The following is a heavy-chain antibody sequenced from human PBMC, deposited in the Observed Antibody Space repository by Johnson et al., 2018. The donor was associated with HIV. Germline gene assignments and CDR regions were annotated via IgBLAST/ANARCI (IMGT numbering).Heavy chain of an antibody. V-gene: IGHV3-48*03. CDR3: TRDQYCGGDCYSFGAFDI. CDR1: GFTFSSYD. D-gene: IGHD2-21*02. J-gene: IGHJ3*02. Sequence: MLLVESGGGLVQPGGSLRLSCAASGFTFSSYDMNWVRQAPGKGLEWVSYISSSGSTMHYADSVQGRFTISRDNAKNSLYLQMSSLGAEETAVYYCTRDQYCGGDCYSFGAFDIWGQGTMVTVSS. CDR2: ISSSGSTM.